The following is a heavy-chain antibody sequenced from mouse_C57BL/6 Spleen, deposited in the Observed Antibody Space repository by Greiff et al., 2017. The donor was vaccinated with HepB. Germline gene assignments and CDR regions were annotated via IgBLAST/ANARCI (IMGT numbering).Heavy chain of an antibody. CDR1: GYTFTDYY. Sequence: EVQLQQSGPELVKPGASVKISCKASGYTFTDYYMNWVKQSHGKSLEWIGDINPNNGGTSYNQKFKGKATLTVDKSYSTAYMELRSLTSEDSAVYYCAREGGSYSWDWYFDVWGTGTTVTVSS. CDR2: INPNNGGT. CDR3: AREGGSYSWDWYFDV. V-gene: IGHV1-26*01. J-gene: IGHJ1*03.